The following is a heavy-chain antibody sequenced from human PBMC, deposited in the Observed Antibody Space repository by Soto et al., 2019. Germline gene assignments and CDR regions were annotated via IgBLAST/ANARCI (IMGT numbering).Heavy chain of an antibody. J-gene: IGHJ3*02. CDR2: INPNSGGT. Sequence: ASMKVSCKASGYTFTGYYMHWVRPAPGQRLEWMGWINPNSGGTNYAQKFQGWVTMTRDTSISTAYMELSRLRSDDTAVYYCARVGRGYYGSGSRAFDIWGQGTMVTVS. D-gene: IGHD3-10*01. CDR1: GYTFTGYY. CDR3: ARVGRGYYGSGSRAFDI. V-gene: IGHV1-2*04.